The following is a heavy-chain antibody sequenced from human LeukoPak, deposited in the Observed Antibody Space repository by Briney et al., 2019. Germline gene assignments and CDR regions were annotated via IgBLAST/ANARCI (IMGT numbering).Heavy chain of an antibody. Sequence: GGSLRLSCAASGFTVSSNYMSWVRQAPGKGLEWVANIKQDGSEKYYVDSVKGRFTISRDNAKNSLYLQMNSLRAEDTAVYYCARLFDSTDAFDIWGQGTMVTVSS. V-gene: IGHV3-7*01. J-gene: IGHJ3*02. CDR2: IKQDGSEK. CDR3: ARLFDSTDAFDI. CDR1: GFTVSSNY. D-gene: IGHD3-22*01.